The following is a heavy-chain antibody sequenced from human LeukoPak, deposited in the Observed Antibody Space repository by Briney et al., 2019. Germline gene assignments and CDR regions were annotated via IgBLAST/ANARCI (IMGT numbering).Heavy chain of an antibody. D-gene: IGHD1-26*01. CDR3: ARPSGSYHGKVDY. CDR1: GFTFSSYW. V-gene: IGHV3-7*03. CDR2: IKQDGSEK. Sequence: GGSLRLSCAASGFTFSSYWMSWVRQAPGKGLEWVANIKQDGSEKYYVDSVKGRFTISRDNAKSSLYLQMNSLRAEDTAVYYCARPSGSYHGKVDYWGQGTLATVSS. J-gene: IGHJ4*02.